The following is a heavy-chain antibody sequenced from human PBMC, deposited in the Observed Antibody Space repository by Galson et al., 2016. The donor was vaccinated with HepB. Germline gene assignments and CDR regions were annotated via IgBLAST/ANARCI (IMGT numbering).Heavy chain of an antibody. CDR1: GYSISSGYY. CDR2: IYHSGST. Sequence: ETLSLTCTVSGYSISSGYYWGWIRQTPGKGLEWIASIYHSGSTYYKPSLKRRLTISVDTSKNQFSLKLSSVTAADTALYYCVRQIYYYDSSNYPIRYFDLWGRGTPVSVSS. J-gene: IGHJ2*01. V-gene: IGHV4-38-2*02. CDR3: VRQIYYYDSSNYPIRYFDL. D-gene: IGHD3-22*01.